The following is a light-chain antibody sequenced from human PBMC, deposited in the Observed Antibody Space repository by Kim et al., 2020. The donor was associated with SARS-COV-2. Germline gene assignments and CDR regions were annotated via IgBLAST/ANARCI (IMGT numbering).Light chain of an antibody. CDR3: SSYTSSIPYV. J-gene: IGLJ1*01. CDR2: DVS. CDR1: SSDVVGYNY. V-gene: IGLV2-14*03. Sequence: GQSITISCTATSSDVVGYNYVSWYQQHPSKAPKLIIYDVSNRPSGVSNRFSGSKSGNTASLTISGLQAEDEAAYYCSSYTSSIPYVFGTGTKVTVL.